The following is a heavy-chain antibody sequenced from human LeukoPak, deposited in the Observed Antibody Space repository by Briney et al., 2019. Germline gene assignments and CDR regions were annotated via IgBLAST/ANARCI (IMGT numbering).Heavy chain of an antibody. CDR1: GFTFSSYS. D-gene: IGHD6-6*01. V-gene: IGHV3-21*01. CDR3: ARESMTPSYNWFDP. CDR2: ISSSSYI. Sequence: GGSLRLSCAASGFTFSSYSMNWVRQAPGKGLEWVSSISSSSYIYYADSLKGRFTISRDNAKNSLYLQMNSLRAEDTAVYYCARESMTPSYNWFDPWGQGTLVTVSS. J-gene: IGHJ5*02.